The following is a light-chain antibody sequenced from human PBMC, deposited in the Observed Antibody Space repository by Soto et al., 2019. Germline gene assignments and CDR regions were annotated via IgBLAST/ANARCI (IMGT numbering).Light chain of an antibody. CDR1: SSDVGGYNE. CDR3: SSHAAGSTLI. V-gene: IGLV2-14*03. CDR2: DVS. Sequence: QSVLTQPASVPGSPGKSTTISSTGTSSDVGGYNEVSWYQQRPGKAPKLMIYDVSNRPAGVSNRFSGSNSGNTAALTISGLQAEDEAYYYCSSHAAGSTLIFGGGTQLTVL. J-gene: IGLJ2*01.